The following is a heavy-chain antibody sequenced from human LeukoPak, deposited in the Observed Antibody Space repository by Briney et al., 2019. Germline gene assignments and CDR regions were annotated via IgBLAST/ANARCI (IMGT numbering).Heavy chain of an antibody. D-gene: IGHD3-10*02. CDR1: GGTFSSYA. J-gene: IGHJ4*02. CDR2: IIPISGTA. V-gene: IGHV1-69*06. CDR3: AIDLKMFVETVDY. Sequence: ASVKVSCKASGGTFSSYAISWVRQAPGQGLEWMGGIIPISGTANYAQKFQGRVTITADKSTSTAYMELSSLRSEDTAVYYCAIDLKMFVETVDYWGQGTLVTVSS.